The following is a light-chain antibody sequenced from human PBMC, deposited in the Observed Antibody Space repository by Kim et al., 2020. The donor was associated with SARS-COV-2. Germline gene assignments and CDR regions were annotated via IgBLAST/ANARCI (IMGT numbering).Light chain of an antibody. Sequence: EIELTQSPATLSLSPGERATLSCRASQSVSSYLAWYQQKPGQAPRLLIYDASNRATGIPARFSGSGSGTDFTLTISSLEPEDFAVYYCQQRSNWPGTFGGGTKVDIK. V-gene: IGKV3-11*01. CDR3: QQRSNWPGT. CDR1: QSVSSY. J-gene: IGKJ4*01. CDR2: DAS.